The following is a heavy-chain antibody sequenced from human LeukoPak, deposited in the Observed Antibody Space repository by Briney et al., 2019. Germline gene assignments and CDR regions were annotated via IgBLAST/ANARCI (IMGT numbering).Heavy chain of an antibody. J-gene: IGHJ6*03. CDR1: GYTFTGYY. CDR3: ARVIKAARWDYYYYYMDV. Sequence: ASVKVSCKASGYTFTGYYMHWVRQAPGQGLEWMGWINPNSGGTNYAQKFQGRVTMTRDTSISTAYMELSRLRSDDTAVYYCARVIKAARWDYYYYYMDVWGKGTTVTVSS. V-gene: IGHV1-2*02. D-gene: IGHD6-6*01. CDR2: INPNSGGT.